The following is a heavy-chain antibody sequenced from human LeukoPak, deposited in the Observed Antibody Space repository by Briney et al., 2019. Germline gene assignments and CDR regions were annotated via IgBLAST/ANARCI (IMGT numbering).Heavy chain of an antibody. CDR2: ISWNSGSI. D-gene: IGHD3-22*01. CDR1: GFTFDDYV. Sequence: PGGSLRLSCEASGFTFDDYVMHWVRQAPGKGLEWVSGISWNSGSIAYADSVKGRFTISRDNAKNSLYLQMNSLRAEDTAVYYCAREDGYEGSGEFFDCWGQGTLVTVSS. CDR3: AREDGYEGSGEFFDC. V-gene: IGHV3-9*01. J-gene: IGHJ4*02.